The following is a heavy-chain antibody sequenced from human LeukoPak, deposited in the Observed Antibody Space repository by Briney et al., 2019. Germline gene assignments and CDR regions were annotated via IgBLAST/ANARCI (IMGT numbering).Heavy chain of an antibody. D-gene: IGHD4-17*01. J-gene: IGHJ6*03. CDR1: GFTFSNTW. V-gene: IGHV3-15*01. CDR3: ARIFYGDYLYYYYYMDV. CDR2: IKSKTDGGTT. Sequence: PGGSLRLSCAASGFTFSNTWMSWVRQAPGKGLEWVGRIKSKTDGGTTDYAAPVKGRFSISRDDSNNTLYLQMNSLRAEDTAVYYCARIFYGDYLYYYYYMDVWGKGTTVTISS.